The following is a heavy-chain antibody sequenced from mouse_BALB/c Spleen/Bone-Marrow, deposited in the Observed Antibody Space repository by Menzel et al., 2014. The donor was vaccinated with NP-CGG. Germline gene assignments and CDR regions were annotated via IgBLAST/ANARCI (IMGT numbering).Heavy chain of an antibody. V-gene: IGHV4-1*02. CDR1: GLDFSRYW. Sequence: DVQLVESGGGLVLPGGSLKLSCAASGLDFSRYWMSWVRQAPGKGLEWIGEINPDSSTINYTPSLKDKFIISRDNAKNTLYLRLNKVRSEDTALYFCARPDYYGYLNYWGQGTPLTVSS. D-gene: IGHD1-1*01. J-gene: IGHJ2*01. CDR2: INPDSSTI. CDR3: ARPDYYGYLNY.